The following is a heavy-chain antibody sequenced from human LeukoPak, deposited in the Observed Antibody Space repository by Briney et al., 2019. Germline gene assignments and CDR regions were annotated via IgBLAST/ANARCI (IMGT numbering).Heavy chain of an antibody. J-gene: IGHJ4*02. CDR1: GFTFSDYY. D-gene: IGHD3-10*01. V-gene: IGHV3-11*04. Sequence: GGSLRLSCAASGFTFSDYYMSWIRQAPGKGLEWVSYISSSGSTIYYADSVKGRFTISRDNSKNTLYLQMNSLRAEDTAVYYCARDSRFNYYGSGSYQPPDYWGQGTLVTVSS. CDR3: ARDSRFNYYGSGSYQPPDY. CDR2: ISSSGSTI.